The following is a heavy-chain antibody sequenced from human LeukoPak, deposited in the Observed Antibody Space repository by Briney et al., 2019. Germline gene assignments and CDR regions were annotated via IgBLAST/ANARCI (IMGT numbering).Heavy chain of an antibody. D-gene: IGHD6-19*01. CDR2: ISSSSSYI. V-gene: IGHV3-21*01. J-gene: IGHJ4*02. CDR3: ARDGYVAGTDY. Sequence: GGSLRLSCAASGFTFSSYSMNWVRQAPGKWLEWVSSISSSSSYIYYADSVKGRLTISRDNAKNSLYLQMNSLRAEDTAVYYCARDGYVAGTDYWGQGTLVTVSS. CDR1: GFTFSSYS.